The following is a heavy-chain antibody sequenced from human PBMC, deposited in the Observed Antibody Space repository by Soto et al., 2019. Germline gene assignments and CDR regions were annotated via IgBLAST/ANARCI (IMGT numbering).Heavy chain of an antibody. CDR3: ARGHSTDCSNGVCSFFYNHEMDV. D-gene: IGHD2-8*01. CDR1: LYSFTDYH. Sequence: ASGKVSCKASLYSFTDYHIHWVRQAPGQELEWLGRINPKSGGTSTAQKFQGWVTMTRDRSISTVYMELTRLRSDDTAVYFCARGHSTDCSNGVCSFFYNHEMDVWGQGTTVTVSS. V-gene: IGHV1-2*04. J-gene: IGHJ6*02. CDR2: INPKSGGT.